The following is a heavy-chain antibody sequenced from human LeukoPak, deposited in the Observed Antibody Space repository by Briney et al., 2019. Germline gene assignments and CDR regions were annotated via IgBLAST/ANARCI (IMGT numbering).Heavy chain of an antibody. CDR2: IYYSGST. CDR1: GGSISSYY. Sequence: SETLSLTCTVSGGSISSYYWSWIRQPPGKGLEWIGYIYYSGSTNYNPSLKSRVTISVDTSKNQFSLKLSSVTAADTAVYYCARHRSSSLLYYFDYWGQGTLVTVSS. D-gene: IGHD6-13*01. CDR3: ARHRSSSLLYYFDY. J-gene: IGHJ4*02. V-gene: IGHV4-59*08.